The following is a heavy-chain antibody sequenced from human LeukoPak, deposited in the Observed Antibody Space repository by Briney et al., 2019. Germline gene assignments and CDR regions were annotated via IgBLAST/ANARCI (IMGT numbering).Heavy chain of an antibody. J-gene: IGHJ6*02. CDR2: IYYSGST. CDR3: ARGSGSYYYGMDV. V-gene: IGHV4-59*01. CDR1: GGSISSYY. D-gene: IGHD1-26*01. Sequence: SETLSLTCTVSGGSISSYYWSWIRQPPGKGLGWIGYIYYSGSTNYNPSLKSRVTISLDTSKNQFSLNLSSVTAADTAVYYCARGSGSYYYGMDVWGQGTTVTVSS.